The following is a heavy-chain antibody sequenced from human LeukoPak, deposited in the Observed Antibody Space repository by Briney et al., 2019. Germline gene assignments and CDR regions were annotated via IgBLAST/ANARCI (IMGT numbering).Heavy chain of an antibody. CDR3: ARRERDFDY. CDR2: INAGNGNT. Sequence: GASVKVSCKASGYTFTNYVVHWVRQAPGQRLEWMGWINAGNGNTKYSQKFQGRVTITRDTSANTAYMELSSLRSEDTAVYYCARRERDFDYWGQGTLVTVSS. CDR1: GYTFTNYV. J-gene: IGHJ4*02. D-gene: IGHD1-1*01. V-gene: IGHV1-3*01.